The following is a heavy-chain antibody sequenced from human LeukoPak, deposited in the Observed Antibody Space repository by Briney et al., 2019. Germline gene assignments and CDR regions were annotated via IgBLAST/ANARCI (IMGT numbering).Heavy chain of an antibody. V-gene: IGHV3-48*01. J-gene: IGHJ4*02. CDR2: ISSSTTI. D-gene: IGHD3-10*01. CDR1: GFTFSNYA. CDR3: ARDGGDFDY. Sequence: GGSLRLSCAASGFTFSNYAMSWVRQAPGKGLEWVSYISSSTTIYYADSVKGRFTISRDNARNSLYLQMNSLRAEDTAVYFCARDGGDFDYWGQGTLVTVSS.